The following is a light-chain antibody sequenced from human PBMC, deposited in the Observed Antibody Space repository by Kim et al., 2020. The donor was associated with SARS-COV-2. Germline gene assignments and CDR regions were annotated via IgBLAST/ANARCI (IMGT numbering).Light chain of an antibody. CDR3: QAWDSSTAVV. V-gene: IGLV3-1*01. Sequence: VSPGQTASITCSGDKLGDKYACWYQQKPCQSPVLVIYQDSKRPSGIPERFSGSNSGNTATLTISGTQAMDEADYYCQAWDSSTAVVFGGGTQLTVL. J-gene: IGLJ2*01. CDR1: KLGDKY. CDR2: QDS.